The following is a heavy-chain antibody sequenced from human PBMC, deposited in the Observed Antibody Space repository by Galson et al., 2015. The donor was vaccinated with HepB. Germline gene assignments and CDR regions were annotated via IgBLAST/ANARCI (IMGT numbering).Heavy chain of an antibody. J-gene: IGHJ4*02. V-gene: IGHV3-74*01. CDR3: AKLIHFPGIGVDS. CDR2: ISSDGSSI. Sequence: SLRLSCAASGFTFRSYWMHWVRQAPGKGPVWVSRISSDGSSISYADSVKGRFTTSRDNAKNTLYSQMNSLRAEDTAVYYCAKLIHFPGIGVDSWGQGTLVTVSS. D-gene: IGHD2-8*01. CDR1: GFTFRSYW.